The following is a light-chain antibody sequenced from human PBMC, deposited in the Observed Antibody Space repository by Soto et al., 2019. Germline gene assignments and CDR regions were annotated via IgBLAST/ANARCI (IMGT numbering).Light chain of an antibody. CDR3: SSFTSSSTYV. V-gene: IGLV2-18*02. CDR2: EVS. J-gene: IGLJ1*01. CDR1: SSDVGSYNR. Sequence: LTQPPSVSGSPGQSVTISCSGTSSDVGSYNRVSWYQQPPGTAPKLMIYEVSNRPSGVPDRFSGSKSGNTASLTISGLQAEDEADYYCSSFTSSSTYVFGTGTKVTAL.